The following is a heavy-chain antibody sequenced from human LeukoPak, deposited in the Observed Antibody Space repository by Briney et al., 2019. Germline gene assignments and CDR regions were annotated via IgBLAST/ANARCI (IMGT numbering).Heavy chain of an antibody. Sequence: SETLSLTCTVSGGSISPYYWSWIRQPPGKGLELIGEIYYSGSTSYTPSLKSRVTISVDTSKNQFSLNLSSVTAADTAVYYCARSVAGGFDYWGQGTLVTVSP. CDR3: ARSVAGGFDY. CDR2: IYYSGST. V-gene: IGHV4-59*01. D-gene: IGHD6-19*01. CDR1: GGSISPYY. J-gene: IGHJ4*02.